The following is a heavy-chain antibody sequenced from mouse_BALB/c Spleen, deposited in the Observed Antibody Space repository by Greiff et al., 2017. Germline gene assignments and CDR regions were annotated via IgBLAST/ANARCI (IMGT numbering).Heavy chain of an antibody. Sequence: EVMLVESGPSLVKPSQTLSLTCSVTGDSITSGYWNWIRKFPGNKLEYMGYISYSGSTYYNPSLKSRISITRDTSKNQYYLQLNSVTTEDTATYYCARNYGSSYQAYYFDYWGQGTTLTVSS. CDR1: GDSITSGY. J-gene: IGHJ2*01. CDR2: ISYSGST. D-gene: IGHD1-1*01. CDR3: ARNYGSSYQAYYFDY. V-gene: IGHV3-8*02.